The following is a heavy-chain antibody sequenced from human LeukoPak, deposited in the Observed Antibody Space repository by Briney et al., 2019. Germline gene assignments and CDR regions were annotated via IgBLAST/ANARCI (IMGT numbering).Heavy chain of an antibody. J-gene: IGHJ5*02. Sequence: ASVKVSCKASGYTFTSYGISWVRQAPGQGPEWTGVISPSGGSTTYAQKFQGRVTLTRDMSTSTDYLELSSLRSEDTAVYYCARDNSGRDEAWGFNPWGQGTLVTVSS. D-gene: IGHD3-10*01. CDR2: ISPSGGST. V-gene: IGHV1-46*01. CDR1: GYTFTSYG. CDR3: ARDNSGRDEAWGFNP.